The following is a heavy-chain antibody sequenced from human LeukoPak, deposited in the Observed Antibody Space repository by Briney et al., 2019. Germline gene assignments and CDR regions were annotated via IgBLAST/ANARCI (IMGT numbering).Heavy chain of an antibody. Sequence: SETLSLTCAVYGGSFSGYYWSWIRQPPGKGLEWTGEINHSGSTNYNPSLKSRVTISVDTSKNQFSLKLSSVTAADTAVYYCARGPAAVDYWGQGTLVTVSS. D-gene: IGHD2-2*01. CDR2: INHSGST. V-gene: IGHV4-34*01. J-gene: IGHJ4*02. CDR3: ARGPAAVDY. CDR1: GGSFSGYY.